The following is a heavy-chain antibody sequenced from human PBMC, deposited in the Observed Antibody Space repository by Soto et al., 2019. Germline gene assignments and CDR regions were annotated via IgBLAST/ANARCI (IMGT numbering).Heavy chain of an antibody. CDR2: IDPSDSYT. V-gene: IGHV5-10-1*01. J-gene: IGHJ3*02. Sequence: EVQLVQSGAEVKKPGESLRISCKGSGYSFTSYWISWVRQMPGKGLEWMGRIDPSDSYTNYSPSFQGHVTISADKSISTAYLQWSSQKASDTAMYYCARQIYYDSSGYLPDRAFDIWGQGTMVTVSS. CDR3: ARQIYYDSSGYLPDRAFDI. CDR1: GYSFTSYW. D-gene: IGHD3-22*01.